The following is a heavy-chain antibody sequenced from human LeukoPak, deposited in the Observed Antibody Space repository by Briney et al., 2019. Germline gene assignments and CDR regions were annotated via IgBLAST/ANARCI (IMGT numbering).Heavy chain of an antibody. CDR1: GFTFSSYG. D-gene: IGHD6-19*01. CDR3: ARGSIAVAGRDKFDY. CDR2: IWYDGSNK. Sequence: GRSLRLSCAASGFTFSSYGMHWVRQAPGKGLEWVAVIWYDGSNKYYADSVKGRFTISRDNSKNTLYLQMNSLRAEDTAVYYCARGSIAVAGRDKFDYWGQGTLVTVSS. J-gene: IGHJ4*02. V-gene: IGHV3-33*01.